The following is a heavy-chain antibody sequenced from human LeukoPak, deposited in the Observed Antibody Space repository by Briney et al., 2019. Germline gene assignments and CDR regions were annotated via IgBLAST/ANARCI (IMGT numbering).Heavy chain of an antibody. D-gene: IGHD2-15*01. J-gene: IGHJ5*02. V-gene: IGHV3-30-3*01. CDR1: GFTFSSYA. Sequence: PGGSLTLSCAASGFTFSSYAMHWVRQAPGKGLEWMGVISYDGSTKYYADFVNGRFTIARDNSKNTVYLQTNSGSVEDNGVYYCVLRLQLGYCSGGSCCPECPWGQGTLVTVSS. CDR3: VLRLQLGYCSGGSCCPECP. CDR2: ISYDGSTK.